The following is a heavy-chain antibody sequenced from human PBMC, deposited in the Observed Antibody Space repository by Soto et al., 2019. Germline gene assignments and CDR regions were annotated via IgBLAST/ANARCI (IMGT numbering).Heavy chain of an antibody. CDR2: LSSSKTYI. Sequence: GGSLRLSCAASGFSFSSYSMNWVRQAPGKGLEWISYLSSSKTYIWYADSVKGRFTISRDNAKNSLSLQMNSLRDEDTAVYYCVRDSVRAFAIWGLWTMVTVS. V-gene: IGHV3-48*02. J-gene: IGHJ3*02. CDR3: VRDSVRAFAI. D-gene: IGHD1-26*01. CDR1: GFSFSSYS.